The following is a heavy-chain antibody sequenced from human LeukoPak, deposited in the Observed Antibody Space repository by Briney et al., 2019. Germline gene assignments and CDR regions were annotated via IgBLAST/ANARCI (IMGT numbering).Heavy chain of an antibody. V-gene: IGHV1-18*01. J-gene: IGHJ4*02. CDR2: ISAYNGNT. D-gene: IGHD5-24*01. CDR1: GYTFTSYG. CDR3: ARERWLQLAPDY. Sequence: ASVKVSCKASGYTFTSYGISWVRQAPGQGLEWMGWISAYNGNTNYAQKLQGRVTMTTDTSTSTAYMELSRLRSDDTAVYYCARERWLQLAPDYWGQGTLVTVSS.